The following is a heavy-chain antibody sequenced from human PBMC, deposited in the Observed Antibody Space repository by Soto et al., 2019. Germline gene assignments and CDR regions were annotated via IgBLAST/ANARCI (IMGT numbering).Heavy chain of an antibody. V-gene: IGHV4-4*02. J-gene: IGHJ3*02. CDR1: GGSISSSYW. D-gene: IGHD3-22*01. Sequence: QVQLQESGPGLVKPSGTLSLTCAVSGGSISSSYWWSWVRQPPGKGLEWIGEIYHSGSTNYNPSLKNQVTISVDKSKNQFARKLSSVTAADTAVYYCEKRRITMIVVVFDAFDIWGQGTMVTVSS. CDR2: IYHSGST. CDR3: EKRRITMIVVVFDAFDI.